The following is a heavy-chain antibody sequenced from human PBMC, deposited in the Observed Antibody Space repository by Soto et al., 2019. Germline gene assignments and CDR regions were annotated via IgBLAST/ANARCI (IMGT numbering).Heavy chain of an antibody. CDR3: ASIPVTTDYFDY. CDR2: INHSGST. CDR1: GGSFSGYY. J-gene: IGHJ4*02. Sequence: QVQLQQWGAGLLKPSETLSLTCAVYGGSFSGYYWSWIRQPPGKGLEWIGEINHSGSTNYNPSLKSRVNISVDTSKNQFSLKLSSVTAADTAVYYCASIPVTTDYFDYWGQGTLVTVSS. D-gene: IGHD4-17*01. V-gene: IGHV4-34*01.